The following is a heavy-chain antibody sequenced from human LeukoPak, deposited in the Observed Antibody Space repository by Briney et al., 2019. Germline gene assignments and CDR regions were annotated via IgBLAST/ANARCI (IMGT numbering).Heavy chain of an antibody. Sequence: GGSLRLSCAASGFTFSDYYMSWIRQAPGKGLEWVSSMSSSSKYIYYADSVKGRFTISRDNAKNSLFLQMNSLRAEDTAVYYCARGSISIAVAADAFDIWGQGTMVTVSS. CDR3: ARGSISIAVAADAFDI. V-gene: IGHV3-11*06. J-gene: IGHJ3*02. CDR2: MSSSSKYI. D-gene: IGHD6-19*01. CDR1: GFTFSDYY.